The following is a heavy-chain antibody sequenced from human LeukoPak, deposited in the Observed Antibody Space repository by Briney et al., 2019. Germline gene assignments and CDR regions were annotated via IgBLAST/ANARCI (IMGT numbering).Heavy chain of an antibody. V-gene: IGHV4-61*02. D-gene: IGHD3-16*02. Sequence: SETLSLTCTVSGGSISSDSFYWSWIRQPAGKGLEWIGRINTSGSTNYNPSLKGRVTISVDTSKNQFSLKVNSVTAADTAVYHCAASSRGALVSLYAYWGQGNLVTVSS. J-gene: IGHJ4*02. CDR1: GGSISSDSFY. CDR3: AASSRGALVSLYAY. CDR2: INTSGST.